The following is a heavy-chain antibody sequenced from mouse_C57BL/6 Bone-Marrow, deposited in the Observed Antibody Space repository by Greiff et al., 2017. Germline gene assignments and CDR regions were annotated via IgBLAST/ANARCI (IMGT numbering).Heavy chain of an antibody. CDR3: ARLFMITTRRTFAY. D-gene: IGHD2-4*01. Sequence: EVKLQESGGGLVQPGGSLKLSCAASGFTFSDYGMAWVRQAPRQGPEWVAFISNLAYSIYYADTVTGRFTISRENAKNTLYLEMSSLRSEDTAMYYCARLFMITTRRTFAYGGQGTLVTVSA. J-gene: IGHJ3*01. V-gene: IGHV5-15*01. CDR1: GFTFSDYG. CDR2: ISNLAYSI.